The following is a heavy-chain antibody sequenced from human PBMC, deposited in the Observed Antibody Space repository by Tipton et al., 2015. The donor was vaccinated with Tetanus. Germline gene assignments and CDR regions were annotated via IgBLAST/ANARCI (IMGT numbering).Heavy chain of an antibody. D-gene: IGHD6-25*01. J-gene: IGHJ3*02. CDR1: GGSISSYY. Sequence: TLSLTCTVSGGSISSYYWSWIRQPPGKGLEWIGYIYYSGSTNYNPSLKSRVTISVDTSKNQFSLKLSSVTAADTAVYYCARYQSGPDAFDIWGQGTMVTVSS. CDR2: IYYSGST. V-gene: IGHV4-59*01. CDR3: ARYQSGPDAFDI.